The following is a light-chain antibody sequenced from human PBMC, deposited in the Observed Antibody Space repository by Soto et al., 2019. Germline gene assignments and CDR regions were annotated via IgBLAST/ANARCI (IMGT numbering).Light chain of an antibody. V-gene: IGKV3-15*01. CDR2: GPS. J-gene: IGKJ1*01. CDR1: QSISSN. CDR3: EHSNHGPR. Sequence: EIVMPEAPATLSLSPRARATLSCRASQSISSNLAWYQQKPGQAPRLLIYGPSTRATGIPARFSGSGSGTEFTLTICCLQSEDIAVYYCEHSNHGPRFGQGTKVAI.